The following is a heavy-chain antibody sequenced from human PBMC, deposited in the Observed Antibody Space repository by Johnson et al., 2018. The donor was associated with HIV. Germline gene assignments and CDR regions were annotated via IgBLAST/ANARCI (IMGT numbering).Heavy chain of an antibody. Sequence: VQLVESGGGVVQPGGSLRLSCAASGFTFSSYGMHWVRQAPGKGLEWVAFIRSDGSNKNYADSVKGLFTISRDNSKKTVYLQMNSLRAEDTAVYYCAKVDYYYGSGSPGVFDSWGQGTMVTVSS. D-gene: IGHD3-10*01. V-gene: IGHV3-30*02. CDR1: GFTFSSYG. J-gene: IGHJ3*02. CDR3: AKVDYYYGSGSPGVFDS. CDR2: IRSDGSNK.